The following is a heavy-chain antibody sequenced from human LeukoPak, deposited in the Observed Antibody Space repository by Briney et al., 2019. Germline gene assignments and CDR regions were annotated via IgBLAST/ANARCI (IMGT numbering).Heavy chain of an antibody. V-gene: IGHV4-59*01. CDR1: GGSISSYY. CDR3: ARGDSSGYLWFDP. Sequence: SETLSLTCTVSGGSISSYYWSWIRQPPGKGLEWIGYIYYSGSTNYNPSLKSRVTISVDTSKNQFSLKLSSVTAADTAVYYCARGDSSGYLWFDPWGQGTLVTVSS. J-gene: IGHJ5*02. CDR2: IYYSGST. D-gene: IGHD3-22*01.